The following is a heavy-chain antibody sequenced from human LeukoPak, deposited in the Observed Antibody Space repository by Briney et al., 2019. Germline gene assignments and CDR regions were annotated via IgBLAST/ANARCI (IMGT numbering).Heavy chain of an antibody. D-gene: IGHD4-17*01. CDR3: ARVGDYGDYALDY. V-gene: IGHV3-7*01. CDR1: GFTFSSYW. Sequence: PGGSLRLSCAASGFTFSSYWMSWVRQAPGKGLEWVANIKQDGSEKYYVDSVKGRFTISRDNAKNSLYLQMNSLRAEDTAVYYCARVGDYGDYALDYWGQGTLVTVSS. J-gene: IGHJ4*02. CDR2: IKQDGSEK.